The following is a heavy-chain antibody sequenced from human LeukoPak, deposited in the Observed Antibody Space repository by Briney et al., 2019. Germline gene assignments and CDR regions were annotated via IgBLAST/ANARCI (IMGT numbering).Heavy chain of an antibody. CDR3: ARINTDQYSTSDF. J-gene: IGHJ4*02. CDR2: INGDGSSA. V-gene: IGHV3-74*01. CDR1: GFTFNNYW. D-gene: IGHD2-2*01. Sequence: PGGSLRLSCAASGFTFNNYWMHWVRQAPGKGLVWVSRINGDGSSASYLESVKGRLTISRDNAKNTLYLQMNSLRAEDTAVYYCARINTDQYSTSDFWGQGTLVTVSS.